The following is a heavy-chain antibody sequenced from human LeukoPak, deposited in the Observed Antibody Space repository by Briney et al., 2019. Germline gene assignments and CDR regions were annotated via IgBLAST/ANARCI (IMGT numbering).Heavy chain of an antibody. D-gene: IGHD2/OR15-2a*01. Sequence: PGGSLRLSCAVSVFTLDDFAMHWVRQAPGKGLEWVSAINWRSVDLGYADSVKGRFTTSRDTAKKSLYLQMNSLSTEDTAVYFCVYGGHDYWGPGTLVTVSS. CDR3: VYGGHDY. CDR1: VFTLDDFA. J-gene: IGHJ4*02. CDR2: INWRSVDL. V-gene: IGHV3-9*01.